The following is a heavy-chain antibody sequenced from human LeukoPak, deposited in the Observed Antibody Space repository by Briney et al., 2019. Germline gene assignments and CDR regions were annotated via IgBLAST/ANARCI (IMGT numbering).Heavy chain of an antibody. Sequence: SQALSLTCAISGDSVSSNTTGWNWIRQSPSRGLEWLGRTYYRSKWYSDYAVSVKSRITINPDTSKNQFSLQLNSVTPEDTAVYYCARGGGAFDIWDQGTVVTVSS. CDR1: GDSVSSNTTG. V-gene: IGHV6-1*01. D-gene: IGHD3-3*01. CDR2: TYYRSKWYS. J-gene: IGHJ3*02. CDR3: ARGGGAFDI.